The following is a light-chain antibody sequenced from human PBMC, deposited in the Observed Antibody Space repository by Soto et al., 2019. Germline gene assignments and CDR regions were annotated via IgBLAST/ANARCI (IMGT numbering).Light chain of an antibody. V-gene: IGKV3-11*01. CDR1: QSVSSH. Sequence: EIVLTQSPAPLSLSPGERATLSCKASQSVSSHLAWYQQKPGQAPRLLIYDASNRASGIPARFSGSGSGTDFSLTISSLEPEEFAVYYCQQRSHWPPFFTLGPGTKVDIK. CDR3: QQRSHWPPFFT. J-gene: IGKJ3*01. CDR2: DAS.